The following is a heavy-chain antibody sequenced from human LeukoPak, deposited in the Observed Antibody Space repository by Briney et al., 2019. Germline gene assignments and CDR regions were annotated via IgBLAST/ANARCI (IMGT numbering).Heavy chain of an antibody. D-gene: IGHD3-16*01. J-gene: IGHJ5*02. V-gene: IGHV3-7*01. CDR2: MNQDGSGK. Sequence: GGSLRLSCAASGFTFSNYWMTWARLAPGKGLEWVANMNQDGSGKYYVDSVKGRFAISRDNAKNSLYLQMNNLRVEDTAVYYCARDNDRKDDSWGQGTLVTVSS. CDR1: GFTFSNYW. CDR3: ARDNDRKDDS.